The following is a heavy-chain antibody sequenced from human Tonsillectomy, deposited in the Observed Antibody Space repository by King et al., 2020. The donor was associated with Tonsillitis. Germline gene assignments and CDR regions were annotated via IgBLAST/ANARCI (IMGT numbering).Heavy chain of an antibody. V-gene: IGHV3-48*01. D-gene: IGHD6-13*01. CDR1: GFTFSSYS. CDR2: ISSSSSTI. Sequence: VQLVGSGGGLVQPGGSLRLSCAASGFTFSSYSMNWVRQAPGKGLEWVSYISSSSSTIYYADSVKGRFTISRDNAKNSLYLQMNSLRAEDTAVYYCATPIAAAGTSPFDYWGQGTLVTVSS. J-gene: IGHJ4*02. CDR3: ATPIAAAGTSPFDY.